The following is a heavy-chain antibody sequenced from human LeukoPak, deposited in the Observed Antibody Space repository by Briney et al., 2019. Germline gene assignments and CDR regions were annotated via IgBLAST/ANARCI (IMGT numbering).Heavy chain of an antibody. J-gene: IGHJ6*03. CDR1: GFTFSSFD. CDR3: ARGPPRGKYYYMDV. D-gene: IGHD1-1*01. V-gene: IGHV3-13*01. Sequence: GGSLRLSCAASGFTFSSFDMHWVRQPTGQDLEWVSTIGTASDTYYPGSVEGRFTLSRDNAKNSLYLQMNSLTAGDTAVYYCARGPPRGKYYYMDVWGKGTTVTVSS. CDR2: IGTASDT.